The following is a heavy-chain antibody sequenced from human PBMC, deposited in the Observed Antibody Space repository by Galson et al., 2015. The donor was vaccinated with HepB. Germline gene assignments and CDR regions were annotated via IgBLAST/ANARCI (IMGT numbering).Heavy chain of an antibody. J-gene: IGHJ5*02. V-gene: IGHV1-2*02. CDR2: INPNSGGT. D-gene: IGHD2-21*01. CDR1: GFTFTGYY. Sequence: SVTVSCKASGFTFTGYYMHWVRQAPGQGLEWMGWINPNSGGTNYAQKFQGRVTMTRDTSISTAYMELSRLRSDDTAVYYCARDCGYGGDNWFDPSGQGTLVTVSS. CDR3: ARDCGYGGDNWFDP.